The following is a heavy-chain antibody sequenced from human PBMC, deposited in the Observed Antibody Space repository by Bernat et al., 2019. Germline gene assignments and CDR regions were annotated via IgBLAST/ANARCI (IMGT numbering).Heavy chain of an antibody. Sequence: QVQLVESGGGVVQPGRSLRLSCAASGFTFSSYAMHWVRQAPGKGLEWVAVISYDGSNKYYADSVKGRFTISRDNSKNTLYLQMNSLRAEDTAVYYCARDRGYDFWSWLGAGHHPTSPFDYWGQGTLVTVSS. J-gene: IGHJ4*02. CDR3: ARDRGYDFWSWLGAGHHPTSPFDY. CDR2: ISYDGSNK. CDR1: GFTFSSYA. D-gene: IGHD3-3*01. V-gene: IGHV3-30-3*01.